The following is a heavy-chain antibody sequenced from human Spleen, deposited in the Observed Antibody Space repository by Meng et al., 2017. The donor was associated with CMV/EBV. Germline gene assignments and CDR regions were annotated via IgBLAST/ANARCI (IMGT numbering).Heavy chain of an antibody. CDR2: IRSDGSDK. J-gene: IGHJ4*02. D-gene: IGHD6-19*01. Sequence: GESLKIFCAASGFTFRSYGMHWVRQAPGKGLEWVAFIRSDGSDKYYGVSVRGRFTISRDTSKSILYLEMNSLRVEDTAVYYCARVMFAGFAVAGITADFWGQGVLVTVSS. CDR1: GFTFRSYG. V-gene: IGHV3-30*02. CDR3: ARVMFAGFAVAGITADF.